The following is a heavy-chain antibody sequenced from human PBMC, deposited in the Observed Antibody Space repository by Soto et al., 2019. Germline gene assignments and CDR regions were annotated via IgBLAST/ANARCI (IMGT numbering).Heavy chain of an antibody. CDR2: IYYSGST. D-gene: IGHD5-12*01. Sequence: QVQLQESGPGLVKPSETLSLTCTVSGGSISSYYWSWIRQPPGKGLEWIGYIYYSGSTNYNPSLKSRVTISVDTSKNQFSLKLSSVTAADTAVYYCAREGFGSSGYDYWGQGTLVTVSS. J-gene: IGHJ4*02. V-gene: IGHV4-59*01. CDR1: GGSISSYY. CDR3: AREGFGSSGYDY.